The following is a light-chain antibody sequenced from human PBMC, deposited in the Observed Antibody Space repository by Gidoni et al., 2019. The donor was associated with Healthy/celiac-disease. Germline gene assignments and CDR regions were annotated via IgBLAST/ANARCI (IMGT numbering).Light chain of an antibody. Sequence: SYELTQPPSVSVSPGQTASITCSGAKLGDNYASWYQQKPGQSPVLVIYQDSKRPSGIPERFSGSNSGNTATLTISGTQSMDEADYYCQAWDSSTGVFGGGTKLTVL. CDR1: KLGDNY. V-gene: IGLV3-1*01. CDR2: QDS. CDR3: QAWDSSTGV. J-gene: IGLJ2*01.